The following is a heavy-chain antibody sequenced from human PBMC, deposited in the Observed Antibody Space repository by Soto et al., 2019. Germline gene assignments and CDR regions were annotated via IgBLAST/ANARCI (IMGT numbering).Heavy chain of an antibody. CDR3: ARGGPIFGVVPLRVYYYYYYMDV. CDR1: GGSFSGYY. CDR2: INHSGST. J-gene: IGHJ6*03. D-gene: IGHD3-3*01. V-gene: IGHV4-34*01. Sequence: QVQLQQWGAGLLKPSETLSLTCAVYGGSFSGYYWSWIRQPPGKGLEWSGEINHSGSTNYNPSLKSRVTISVDTSKNQFSLKLSSVTAADTAVYYCARGGPIFGVVPLRVYYYYYYMDVWGKGTTVTVSS.